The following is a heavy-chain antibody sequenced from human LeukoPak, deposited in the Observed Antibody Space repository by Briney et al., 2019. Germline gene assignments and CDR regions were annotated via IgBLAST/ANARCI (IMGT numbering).Heavy chain of an antibody. CDR3: ARGFSIWSGYYQGWVPKKYNWFDP. D-gene: IGHD3-3*01. J-gene: IGHJ5*02. Sequence: ASVKVSCKASGYTFTSYGISWVRQAPGQGLEWMGWMNPNSGNTGYAQKFQGRVTMTRNTSISTAYMELSSLRSEDTAVYYCARGFSIWSGYYQGWVPKKYNWFDPWGQGTLVTVSS. V-gene: IGHV1-8*02. CDR1: GYTFTSYG. CDR2: MNPNSGNT.